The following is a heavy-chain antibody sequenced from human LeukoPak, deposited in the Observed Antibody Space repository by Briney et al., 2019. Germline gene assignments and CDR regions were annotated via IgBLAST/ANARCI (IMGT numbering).Heavy chain of an antibody. CDR2: INHSGST. J-gene: IGHJ3*02. V-gene: IGHV4-34*01. Sequence: SETLSLTCAVYGGSFSGYYWSWIRQPPGKWLEWIGEINHSGSTNYNPSLKSRVTISVDTSKNQFSLKLSSVTAADTAVYYCARFADYDILTGDAFDIWGQGTMVTVSS. D-gene: IGHD3-9*01. CDR3: ARFADYDILTGDAFDI. CDR1: GGSFSGYY.